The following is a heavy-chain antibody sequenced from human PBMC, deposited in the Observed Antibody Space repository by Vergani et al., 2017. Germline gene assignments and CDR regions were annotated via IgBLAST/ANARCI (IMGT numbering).Heavy chain of an antibody. V-gene: IGHV3-30*02. CDR1: GFTFSSYG. J-gene: IGHJ4*02. Sequence: QVQLVESGGGVVQPGGSLRLSCAASGFTFSSYGMHWVRQAPGKGLEWVAFIRYDGSNKYYADSVKGRFTISRDNSKNTLYLQMNSLRAEDTAVYYCAKDDLSYSSGYFDYWGQGTLVIVSS. CDR2: IRYDGSNK. CDR3: AKDDLSYSSGYFDY. D-gene: IGHD3-22*01.